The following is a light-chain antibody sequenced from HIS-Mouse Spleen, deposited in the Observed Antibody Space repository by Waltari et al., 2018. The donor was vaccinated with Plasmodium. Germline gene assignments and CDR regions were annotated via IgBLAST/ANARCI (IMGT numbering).Light chain of an antibody. CDR1: QSVSSN. V-gene: IGKV3-15*01. CDR3: QQYNNWSFT. Sequence: EIVMTQSPATLSVSPRERATLSCRASQSVSSNLAWYQQKPGQAPRLLIYGASNRATGIPARFSGSGSGTEFTLTISSLQSEDFAVYYCQQYNNWSFTFGPGTKVDIK. CDR2: GAS. J-gene: IGKJ3*01.